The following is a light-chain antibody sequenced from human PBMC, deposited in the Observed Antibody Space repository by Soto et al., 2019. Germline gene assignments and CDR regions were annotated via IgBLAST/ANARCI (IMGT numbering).Light chain of an antibody. CDR3: QQYINWPRT. J-gene: IGKJ1*01. V-gene: IGKV3-15*01. CDR1: QSVRSK. Sequence: EVVMTQSPDTLSVSPGETVTLSCRASQSVRSKLAWYQQKPGQAPRLFIYGASTRATGIPARFSGSGSGTEFTLTISSLQSEDFAVYYCQQYINWPRTFGQGTKVDIK. CDR2: GAS.